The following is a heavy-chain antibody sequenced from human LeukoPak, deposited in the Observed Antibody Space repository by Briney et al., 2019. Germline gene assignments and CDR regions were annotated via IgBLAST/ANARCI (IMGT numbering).Heavy chain of an antibody. V-gene: IGHV3-66*01. Sequence: GGSLGLSCAASGFTVSSTYLTWVRKGPGKGMEWLSVIYSGGYTYYADSVKGRFFISRDISENMVYLQMNSLSVEDTAVYFCARGRPAHYFDSWGPGTLVTVS. CDR2: IYSGGYT. D-gene: IGHD6-6*01. CDR3: ARGRPAHYFDS. J-gene: IGHJ4*02. CDR1: GFTVSSTY.